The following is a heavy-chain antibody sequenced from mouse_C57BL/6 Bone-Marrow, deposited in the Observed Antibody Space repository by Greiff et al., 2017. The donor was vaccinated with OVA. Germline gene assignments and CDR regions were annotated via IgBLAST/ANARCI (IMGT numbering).Heavy chain of an antibody. D-gene: IGHD4-1*01. V-gene: IGHV1-82*01. Sequence: QVQLQQSGPELVKPGASVKISCKASGYAFSSSWMNWVKQRPGKGLEWIGRIYPGDGDTNYNGKFKGKATLTADKSSSTAYMQLSSLTSEDSAVYFCARETSGTGYFDVWGTGTTVTVSS. J-gene: IGHJ1*03. CDR3: ARETSGTGYFDV. CDR2: IYPGDGDT. CDR1: GYAFSSSW.